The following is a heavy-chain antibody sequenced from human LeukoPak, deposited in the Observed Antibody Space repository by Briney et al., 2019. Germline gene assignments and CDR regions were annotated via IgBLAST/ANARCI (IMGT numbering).Heavy chain of an antibody. CDR2: ISWSSGSI. Sequence: GGSLRLSCAASGFTFDDYAMHWVRQAPGKGLEWVSGISWSSGSIGYADSVKGRFTISRDNAKNSLYLQMNSLRAEDTALYYCAKETGMVRGVKLPTRFYYYYGMDVWGQGTTVTVSS. CDR1: GFTFDDYA. J-gene: IGHJ6*02. D-gene: IGHD3-10*01. V-gene: IGHV3-9*01. CDR3: AKETGMVRGVKLPTRFYYYYGMDV.